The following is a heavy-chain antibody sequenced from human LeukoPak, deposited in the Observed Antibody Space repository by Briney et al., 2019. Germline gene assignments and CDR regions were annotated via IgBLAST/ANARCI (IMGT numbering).Heavy chain of an antibody. CDR2: INHSGST. D-gene: IGHD3-16*02. V-gene: IGHV4-34*01. Sequence: PSETLSLTCAVYGGSFSGYYWSWIRQPPGKGLEWIGEINHSGSTNYNPSLKSRVTISVDTSKNQFSLKLSSVTAADTAVYYCARVRRLGKLSLEWFDPWGQGTLVTVSS. CDR3: ARVRRLGKLSLEWFDP. CDR1: GGSFSGYY. J-gene: IGHJ5*02.